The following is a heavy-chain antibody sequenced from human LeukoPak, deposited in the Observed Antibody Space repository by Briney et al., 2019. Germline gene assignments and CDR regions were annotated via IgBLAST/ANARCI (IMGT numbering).Heavy chain of an antibody. J-gene: IGHJ4*02. CDR3: ARDGSRADGPYYFDY. Sequence: PGGSLRLSCAASRFTVSSNYMSWVRQAPGKGLEWVSVIYSGGSTYYADSVKGRFTISRDNSKNTLYLQMNSLRAEDTAVYYCARDGSRADGPYYFDYWGQGTLVTLSS. CDR1: RFTVSSNY. CDR2: IYSGGST. V-gene: IGHV3-53*01. D-gene: IGHD2-15*01.